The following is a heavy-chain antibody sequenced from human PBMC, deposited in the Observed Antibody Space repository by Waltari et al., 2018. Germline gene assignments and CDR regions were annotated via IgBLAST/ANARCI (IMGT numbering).Heavy chain of an antibody. Sequence: EVQLVESGGGLVQPGGSLRLSCAASGFTYSMYWMHWVRQAPGKGLVWVSRSNSDGGSTRYADSVKGRFTISKDNAKNTVYLQMSSLRAEDTAIYYCARGARRTTVTTGWWYVDLWGRGTLVTVSS. V-gene: IGHV3-74*01. CDR1: GFTYSMYW. D-gene: IGHD4-17*01. CDR2: SNSDGGST. J-gene: IGHJ2*01. CDR3: ARGARRTTVTTGWWYVDL.